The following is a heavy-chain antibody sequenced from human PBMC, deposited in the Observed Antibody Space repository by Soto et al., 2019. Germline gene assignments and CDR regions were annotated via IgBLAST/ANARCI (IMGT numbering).Heavy chain of an antibody. D-gene: IGHD2-15*01. J-gene: IGHJ4*02. Sequence: SETLSLTCTVSGGSIGSDHYYWGWIRQSPGKGLEWIASIYYSGDTYFNPSLRSRVSISVDTSKNQFSLNVNSMTAADTAIYFCASHRIVVVVSPSPSALASWAQGTLVTVSS. CDR3: ASHRIVVVVSPSPSALAS. V-gene: IGHV4-39*01. CDR2: IYYSGDT. CDR1: GGSIGSDHYY.